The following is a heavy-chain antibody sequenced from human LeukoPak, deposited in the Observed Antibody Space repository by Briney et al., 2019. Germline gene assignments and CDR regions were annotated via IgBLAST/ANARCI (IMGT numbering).Heavy chain of an antibody. CDR3: ARDQNSYSGYDKPLDY. CDR2: IRYDGSNK. CDR1: GFTFSSYG. J-gene: IGHJ4*02. D-gene: IGHD5-12*01. V-gene: IGHV3-30*02. Sequence: PGGSLRLSCAASGFTFSSYGMHWVRQAPGKGLEWVAFIRYDGSNKCYADSVKGRFTISRDNSKNTLYLQMNSLRAEDTAIYYCARDQNSYSGYDKPLDYWGQGTLVTVSS.